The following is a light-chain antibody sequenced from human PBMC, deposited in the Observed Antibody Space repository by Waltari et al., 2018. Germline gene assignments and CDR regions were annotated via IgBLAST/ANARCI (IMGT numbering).Light chain of an antibody. V-gene: IGKV1-5*03. CDR2: KAS. Sequence: DIQMTQSPSTLSASVGDRVTITCRASQSISSWLAWYQQKPGKAPKLLIYKASSLDSGVPSRFSGSGSGTEFTLTISSLQPDDFATYYCQQYNNYPFTFGPGTKVDIK. CDR1: QSISSW. J-gene: IGKJ3*01. CDR3: QQYNNYPFT.